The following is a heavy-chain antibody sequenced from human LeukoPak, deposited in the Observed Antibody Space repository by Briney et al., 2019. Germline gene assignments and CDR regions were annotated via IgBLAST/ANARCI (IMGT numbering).Heavy chain of an antibody. J-gene: IGHJ4*02. CDR3: AKRARYNSARATDFDS. D-gene: IGHD6-19*01. CDR1: GFPFSTYA. Sequence: GGSLRLSCAASGFPFSTYAMNWVRQAPGKGLEWVSVITGNAGLIAYADSVKGRFTISRDNSNNLVYLQMNNLRAEDTAEYYCAKRARYNSARATDFDSWGQGTQVTVSS. CDR2: ITGNAGLI. V-gene: IGHV3-23*01.